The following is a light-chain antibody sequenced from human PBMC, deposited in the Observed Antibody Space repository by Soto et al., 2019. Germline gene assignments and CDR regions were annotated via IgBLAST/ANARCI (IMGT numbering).Light chain of an antibody. Sequence: DVHLTQSPSFLAASVGDRVTITCRASQGITNYLAWYQQKPGKAPKPLIYTASTLQSGVPSRFSGSGAGAEFTLTISRLEPEDFAVYYCQQYGSSPSWTFGQGTKVDI. CDR3: QQYGSSPSWT. J-gene: IGKJ1*01. CDR2: TAS. CDR1: QGITNY. V-gene: IGKV1-9*01.